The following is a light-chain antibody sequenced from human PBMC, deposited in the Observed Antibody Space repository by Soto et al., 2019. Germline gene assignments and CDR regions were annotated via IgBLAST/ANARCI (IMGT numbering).Light chain of an antibody. Sequence: QSALTQPPSASGSPGQSVAISCTGTSSDVGGYDFVSWYQQHPGKAPRLVIYEVTKRPSGIADRFSGSKSGNTASLTVSGLQAEDEDDYYCSSYAGNRHFYVFGTGTKVTVL. J-gene: IGLJ1*01. CDR2: EVT. V-gene: IGLV2-8*01. CDR1: SSDVGGYDF. CDR3: SSYAGNRHFYV.